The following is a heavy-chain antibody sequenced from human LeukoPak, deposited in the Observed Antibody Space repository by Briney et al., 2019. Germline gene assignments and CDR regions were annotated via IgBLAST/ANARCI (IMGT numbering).Heavy chain of an antibody. CDR2: ISGSGGST. CDR3: VKDSRVRSSGWYGDY. J-gene: IGHJ4*02. Sequence: SGGSLRLSCAASGFTFSSYAMSWVRQAPGKGLEWVSAISGSGGSTYYADSVKGRFTISRDNSKNTLYLQMNSLRAEDTAVYYCVKDSRVRSSGWYGDYWGQGTLVTVSS. D-gene: IGHD6-19*01. CDR1: GFTFSSYA. V-gene: IGHV3-23*01.